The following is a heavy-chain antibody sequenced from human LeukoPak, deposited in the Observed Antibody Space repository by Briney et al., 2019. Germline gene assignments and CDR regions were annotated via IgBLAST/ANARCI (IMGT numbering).Heavy chain of an antibody. CDR1: GDSVSSNSAA. D-gene: IGHD2-2*01. CDR2: TYYRSKWYN. V-gene: IGHV6-1*01. J-gene: IGHJ3*02. CDR3: ARVPSNYQLLMDDAFDI. Sequence: SQTRSLTCAISGDSVSSNSAAWNWIRQSPSRGLEWLGRTYYRSKWYNDYAVSVKSRITINPDTSRNQFSLQLNSVTPEDTAVYYCARVPSNYQLLMDDAFDIWGQGTMVTVSS.